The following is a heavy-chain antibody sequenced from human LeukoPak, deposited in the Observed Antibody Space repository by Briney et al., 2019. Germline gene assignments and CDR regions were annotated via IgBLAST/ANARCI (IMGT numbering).Heavy chain of an antibody. J-gene: IGHJ6*03. CDR1: GFTFSSYA. CDR2: ISGSGGST. V-gene: IGHV3-23*01. CDR3: AKERVQCIHCVSHNYYHMDV. D-gene: IGHD2-8*01. Sequence: PGGSLRLSCAASGFTFSSYAMSWVRQAPGKGLEWVSTISGSGGSTDYADSVKGRFTISRDNSKNTVYLQMNSLRAEDTAVYYYAKERVQCIHCVSHNYYHMDVCGKGTTVTVSS.